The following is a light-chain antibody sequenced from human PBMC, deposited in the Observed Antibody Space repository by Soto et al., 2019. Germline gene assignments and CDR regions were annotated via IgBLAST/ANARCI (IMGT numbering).Light chain of an antibody. J-gene: IGKJ1*01. V-gene: IGKV4-1*01. CDR3: QQYYSTPPT. CDR2: WAS. Sequence: DIVMTQSPDSLAVSLGERATINCKSSQSVLYNSNNKNYLAWYQQKPGQPPKLLIYWASTRESGVPDRFSGSGSGTDFTLNISSLQAEDVEVYYCQQYYSTPPTFGQGTKVEIK. CDR1: QSVLYNSNNKNY.